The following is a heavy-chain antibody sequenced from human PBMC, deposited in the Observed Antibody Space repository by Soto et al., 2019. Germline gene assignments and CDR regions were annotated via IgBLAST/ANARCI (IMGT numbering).Heavy chain of an antibody. Sequence: QLELQESGSGLLKPSQTLSLTCTVSDWSISSAGYSWTWVRPPPGQGLEWMGYISKTGSTHYNPSLRNRLTMSIDTSKTQFSLSLTSVIAADTAVYYCARVEHPFYGAWAAVEHLLYWGHGALVNVSS. CDR1: DWSISSAGYS. V-gene: IGHV4-30-2*01. D-gene: IGHD3-10*01. J-gene: IGHJ1*01. CDR3: ARVEHPFYGAWAAVEHLLY. CDR2: ISKTGST.